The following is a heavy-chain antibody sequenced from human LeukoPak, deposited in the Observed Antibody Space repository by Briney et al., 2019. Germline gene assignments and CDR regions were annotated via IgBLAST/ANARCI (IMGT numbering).Heavy chain of an antibody. CDR1: GYTFTSYD. CDR2: MNPNSGNT. Sequence: GASVKVSCKASGYTFTSYDINWVRQATGQGLEWMGWMNPNSGNTGYAQKFQGRVTMTRNTSISTAYMELSSLRSEDTAVYYCARARRRSGSYYGGFDYWGQGTLVTVSS. V-gene: IGHV1-8*01. D-gene: IGHD3-10*01. CDR3: ARARRRSGSYYGGFDY. J-gene: IGHJ4*02.